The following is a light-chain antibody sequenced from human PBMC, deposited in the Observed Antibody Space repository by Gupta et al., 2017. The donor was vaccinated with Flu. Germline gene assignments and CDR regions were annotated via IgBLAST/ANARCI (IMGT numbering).Light chain of an antibody. J-gene: IGKJ2*01. CDR3: QQSFSTPYT. CDR2: GAS. Sequence: PSSLSASVGDRATLTCRASQDINSYLAWYQQKPGKAPRFLIYGASSMESGVPSRFSGSGSGTDFTLTITGLLSEDFATYYCQQSFSTPYTFGQGTKLEIK. V-gene: IGKV1-39*01. CDR1: QDINSY.